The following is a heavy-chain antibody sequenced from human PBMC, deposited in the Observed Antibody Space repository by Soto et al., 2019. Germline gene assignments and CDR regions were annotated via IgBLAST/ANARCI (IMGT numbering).Heavy chain of an antibody. Sequence: ASVTVPCKASLYTFTRYALLWVHQPPGQRREWMGWINACNGNTKYSQKFQGRVTITSDTSASTASLELSSLRSEDTAVYCCASPDIAGAEASDFDYWGQGTLVTVSS. CDR3: ASPDIAGAEASDFDY. CDR1: LYTFTRYA. V-gene: IGHV1-3*01. D-gene: IGHD6-19*01. CDR2: INACNGNT. J-gene: IGHJ4*02.